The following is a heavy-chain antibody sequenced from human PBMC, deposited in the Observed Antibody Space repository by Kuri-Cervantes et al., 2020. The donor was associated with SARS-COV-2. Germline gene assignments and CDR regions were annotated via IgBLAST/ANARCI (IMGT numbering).Heavy chain of an antibody. V-gene: IGHV4-61*09. CDR2: LDTSGTT. D-gene: IGHD6-19*01. CDR1: GVSVTGGTYY. Sequence: LRLSCAVSGVSVTGGTYYWAWIRQPAGKGLEWIGHLDTSGTTTYNPSLKSRVTISLDTSSNQVSLRLTSATAADTAVYYCARQSSGWYFSLWADYYMDVWGKGTTVTVSS. J-gene: IGHJ6*03. CDR3: ARQSSGWYFSLWADYYMDV.